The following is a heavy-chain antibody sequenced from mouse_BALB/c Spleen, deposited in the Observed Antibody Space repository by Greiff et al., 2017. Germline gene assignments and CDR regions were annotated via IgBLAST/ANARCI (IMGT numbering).Heavy chain of an antibody. V-gene: IGHV14-3*02. D-gene: IGHD2-10*01. CDR2: IDPANGNT. J-gene: IGHJ1*01. CDR3: ARLLGGWYFDV. Sequence: LVESGAELVKPGASVKLSCTASGFNIKDTYMHWVKQRPEQGLEWIGRIDPANGNTKYDPKFQGKATITADTSSNTAYLQLSSLTSEDTAVYYCARLLGGWYFDVWGAGTTVTVSS. CDR1: GFNIKDTY.